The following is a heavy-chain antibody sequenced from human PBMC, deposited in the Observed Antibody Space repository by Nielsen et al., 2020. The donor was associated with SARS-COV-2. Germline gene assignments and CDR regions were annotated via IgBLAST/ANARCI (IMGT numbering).Heavy chain of an antibody. CDR3: ARDGGGYLDY. Sequence: GESLKISCAASGFTFDDYGMSWVRQAPGKGLEWVSGINWNGGSTGYADSVKGRFTISRDNSKNTLYLQMNSLRAEDTAVYYCARDGGGYLDYWGQGTLVTVSS. CDR2: INWNGGST. J-gene: IGHJ4*02. D-gene: IGHD3-16*01. CDR1: GFTFDDYG. V-gene: IGHV3-20*04.